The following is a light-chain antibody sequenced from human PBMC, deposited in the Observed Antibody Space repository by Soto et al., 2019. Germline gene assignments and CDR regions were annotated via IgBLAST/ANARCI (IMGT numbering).Light chain of an antibody. CDR1: SSDVGGYNY. CDR2: EVS. CDR3: SSYTSSSTYV. J-gene: IGLJ1*01. Sequence: QSALTQPASVSGSPGQSITISCTGTSSDVGGYNYVSWYQQRPGEAPKLMIFEVSNRPSGVSNRFSGYKSGNTASLTISGLQAEDEADYYCSSYTSSSTYVFGTGTKLTVL. V-gene: IGLV2-14*01.